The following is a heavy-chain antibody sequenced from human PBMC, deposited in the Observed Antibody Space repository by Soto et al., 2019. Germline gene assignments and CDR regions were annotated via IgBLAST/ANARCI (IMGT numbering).Heavy chain of an antibody. CDR2: VFSSVSA. J-gene: IGHJ4*02. CDR3: ARDGMTTGDT. CDR1: GVSVRSYT. Sequence: SETLSLTCIVSGVSVRSYTWSWVRQPANKGLEWIGRVFSSVSATYNPSLKSRVSISMDTPENRISLKLDSVTAADAGVYSCARDGMTTGDTWGPGTLVTVSS. V-gene: IGHV4-4*07. D-gene: IGHD2-21*02.